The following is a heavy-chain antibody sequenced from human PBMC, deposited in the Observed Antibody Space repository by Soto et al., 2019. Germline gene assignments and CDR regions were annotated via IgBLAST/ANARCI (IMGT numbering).Heavy chain of an antibody. J-gene: IGHJ4*02. V-gene: IGHV4-59*01. Sequence: ETLSLTCPVSGASISSYYWSWIRQPPGKGLEWIGYIYYSGSTNYNPSLKSRVTISVDTSKNQFSLKLSSVTAADTAVYYCARVEESGYFRRGGVHFDYWGQGTLVTVYS. CDR3: ARVEESGYFRRGGVHFDY. CDR2: IYYSGST. CDR1: GASISSYY. D-gene: IGHD3-22*01.